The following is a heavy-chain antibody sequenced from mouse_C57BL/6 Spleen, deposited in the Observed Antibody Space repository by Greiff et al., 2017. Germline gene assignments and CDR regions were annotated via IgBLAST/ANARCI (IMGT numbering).Heavy chain of an antibody. Sequence: EVQLQESGPGLVKPSQSLSLSCSVTGYSITSCYYWNLIRQFPGNKLEWMGYISYDGSNNYNPSLKNRIPITRDPSKNQFFLKLNSMTTEDTATYYCDYGNYVGTWFAYWGQGTLVTVSA. D-gene: IGHD2-1*01. J-gene: IGHJ3*01. CDR3: DYGNYVGTWFAY. CDR2: ISYDGSN. CDR1: GYSITSCYY. V-gene: IGHV3-6*01.